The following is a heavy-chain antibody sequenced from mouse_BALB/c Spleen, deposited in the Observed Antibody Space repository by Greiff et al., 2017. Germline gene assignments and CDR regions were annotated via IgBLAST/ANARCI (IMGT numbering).Heavy chain of an antibody. CDR3: ARQADMYDERDY. D-gene: IGHD2-14*01. Sequence: EVKLVESGGVLVKPGGSLKLSCAASGFTFSSSGMSWVRQTPDKRLVWVATFSSGGSYTYYPDSVKGRFTIYRDNAKNNLYLQMSSLKSEDTAMYYCARQADMYDERDYGGQGTTLTGSS. V-gene: IGHV5-6*01. CDR2: FSSGGSYT. CDR1: GFTFSSSG. J-gene: IGHJ2*01.